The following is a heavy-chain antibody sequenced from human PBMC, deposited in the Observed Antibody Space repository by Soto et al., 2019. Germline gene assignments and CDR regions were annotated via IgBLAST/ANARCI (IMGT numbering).Heavy chain of an antibody. D-gene: IGHD2-15*01. CDR3: ADEVGLDY. CDR1: GFTFSSYG. V-gene: IGHV3-30*18. Sequence: QVQLVESGGGVVQPGRSLRLSCAASGFTFSSYGMHWVRQAPGKGLEWVAVISYDGSKKYYADSVRGRFTISSDNSKNTLHLQMNSLRPKDTAVYYCADEVGLDYWGQGTLVTVSS. J-gene: IGHJ4*02. CDR2: ISYDGSKK.